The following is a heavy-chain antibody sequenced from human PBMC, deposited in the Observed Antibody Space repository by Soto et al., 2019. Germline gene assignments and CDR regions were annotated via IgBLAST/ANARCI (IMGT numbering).Heavy chain of an antibody. CDR3: ARTMRGYGSGSYSPFDAFDI. CDR2: INHSGST. D-gene: IGHD3-10*01. J-gene: IGHJ3*02. CDR1: GGSFSGYY. V-gene: IGHV4-34*01. Sequence: PSETLSLTCAVYGGSFSGYYWSWIRQPPGKGLEWIGEINHSGSTNYNPSLKSRVTISVDTSKNQFSLKLSSVTAADTAVYYCARTMRGYGSGSYSPFDAFDIWGQGTMVTVSS.